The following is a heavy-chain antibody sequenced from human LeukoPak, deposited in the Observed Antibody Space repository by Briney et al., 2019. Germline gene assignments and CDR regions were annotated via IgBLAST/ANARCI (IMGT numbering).Heavy chain of an antibody. J-gene: IGHJ4*02. V-gene: IGHV1-8*01. CDR2: MNPNSGNT. CDR1: GYTFTSYD. Sequence: ASVKVSCKASGYTFTSYDINWVRQATGQGLEWMGWMNPNSGNTGYAQKFQGRVTMTRNTSISTAYMELSRLRSDDTAVYYCARDLGIAAAGTVPPFGYWGQGTLVTVSS. CDR3: ARDLGIAAAGTVPPFGY. D-gene: IGHD6-13*01.